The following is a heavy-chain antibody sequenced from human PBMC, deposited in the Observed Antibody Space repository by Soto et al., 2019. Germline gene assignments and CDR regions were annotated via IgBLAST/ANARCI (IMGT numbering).Heavy chain of an antibody. V-gene: IGHV3-33*01. J-gene: IGHJ4*02. CDR3: EGDPPEYYENSGYFDFDY. CDR1: GFTFSSFA. CDR2: IWYDGSNT. D-gene: IGHD3-22*01. Sequence: QVQLGEAGGGVVQPGRSLRLSCAASGFTFSSFAMHWVRQAPGKGLEWVAFIWYDGSNTHYADSVKGRFTISRDNSKNTLYLQRNSLRADDTAVYYGEGDPPEYYENSGYFDFDYWGQGTLVTVSS.